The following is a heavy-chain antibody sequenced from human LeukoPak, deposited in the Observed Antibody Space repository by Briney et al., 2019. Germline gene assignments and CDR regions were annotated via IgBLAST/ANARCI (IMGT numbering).Heavy chain of an antibody. CDR1: GYIFSRYN. V-gene: IGHV1-3*01. D-gene: IGHD3-22*01. J-gene: IGHJ4*02. CDR2: INPVNGNT. Sequence: ASVKVSCKASGYIFSRYNVDWMRQAPEQRLEWMGWINPVNGNTKYSQKFQGRVTITRDTSASTAYMELRSLRSEDTAVYYCARLSESSDYYPLWGQGTLVTVSS. CDR3: ARLSESSDYYPL.